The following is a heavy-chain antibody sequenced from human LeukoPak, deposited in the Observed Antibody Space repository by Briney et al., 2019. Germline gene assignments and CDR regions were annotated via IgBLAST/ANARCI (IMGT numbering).Heavy chain of an antibody. D-gene: IGHD3-10*01. CDR3: ARARGYYGSGSYYLVDWFDP. CDR1: GFTFSSYW. V-gene: IGHV3-74*01. J-gene: IGHJ5*02. Sequence: GGSLRLSCAASGFTFSSYWMHWVRQAPGKGLVWVSRINSDGSSTSYADSVKGRFTISRDNAKNTLYLQMNSLRAADTAVYYCARARGYYGSGSYYLVDWFDPWGQGTLVTVSS. CDR2: INSDGSST.